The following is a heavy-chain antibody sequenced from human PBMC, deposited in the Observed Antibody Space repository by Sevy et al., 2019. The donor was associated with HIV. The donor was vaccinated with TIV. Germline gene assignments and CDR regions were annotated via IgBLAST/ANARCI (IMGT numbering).Heavy chain of an antibody. V-gene: IGHV4-59*01. CDR1: GGSISSYF. D-gene: IGHD5-18*01. CDR2: IYYSGNT. J-gene: IGHJ6*02. Sequence: SETLTLTCTVSGGSISSYFWSWIRQPPGKGLEWIGYIYYSGNTNYNPSLKSRVTISVDTSKNQFSLKLRSVTAADTAVYYCARDFKGGDGYRSNGMDVWGQGTTVTVSS. CDR3: ARDFKGGDGYRSNGMDV.